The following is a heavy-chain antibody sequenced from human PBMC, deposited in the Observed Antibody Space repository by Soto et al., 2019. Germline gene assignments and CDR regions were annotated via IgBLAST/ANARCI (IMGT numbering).Heavy chain of an antibody. CDR3: ARHPERIAQIGWFDP. D-gene: IGHD6-13*01. J-gene: IGHJ5*02. Sequence: GGSLSLSCAASGFPLRSYWMHWVRQAPGKGLVWVSRINSDGSSTTYADSVKGRFTISRGNAKNSLYLQMNGLRAEDTAVYYCARHPERIAQIGWFDPWGQGTLVTVSS. V-gene: IGHV3-74*01. CDR2: INSDGSST. CDR1: GFPLRSYW.